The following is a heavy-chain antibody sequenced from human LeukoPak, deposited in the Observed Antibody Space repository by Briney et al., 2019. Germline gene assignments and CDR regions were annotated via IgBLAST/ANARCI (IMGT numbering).Heavy chain of an antibody. CDR3: AKGSYDSSGFYYYYYMDV. Sequence: GGSLGLSCAASGFTFSSYAMSWVRQAPGKGLEWVSAISGSGGSTYYADSVKGRFTISRDNSKNTLYLQMNSLRAEDTAVYYCAKGSYDSSGFYYYYYMDVWGKGTTVTVSS. J-gene: IGHJ6*03. V-gene: IGHV3-23*01. CDR2: ISGSGGST. D-gene: IGHD3-22*01. CDR1: GFTFSSYA.